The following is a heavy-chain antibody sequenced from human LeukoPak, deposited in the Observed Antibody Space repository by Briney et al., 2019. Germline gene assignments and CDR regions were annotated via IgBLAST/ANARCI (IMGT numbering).Heavy chain of an antibody. CDR1: GGTFISYA. D-gene: IGHD3-16*01. CDR3: ARDPGGTNYFDY. J-gene: IGHJ4*02. V-gene: IGHV1-69*06. Sequence: SVKVSCKASGGTFISYAISWVRQAPGQGLDGMGRIIPIFSTANYAQKLQGRVTITAEKSTRTAYMELSSLRSEDTAVYYCARDPGGTNYFDYWGQGTLVTVSS. CDR2: IIPIFSTA.